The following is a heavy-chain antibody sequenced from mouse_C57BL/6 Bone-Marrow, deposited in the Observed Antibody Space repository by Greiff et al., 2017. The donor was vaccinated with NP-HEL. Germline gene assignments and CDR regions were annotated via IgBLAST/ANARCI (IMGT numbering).Heavy chain of an antibody. CDR3: AMGNYYGSSSAWFAY. Sequence: QVQLQQSGPELVKPGASVKISCKASGYTFTDYYINWVKQRPGQGLEWIGWIYPGSGNTKYNQKFKGKATLTVDKSSSTAYMQLSSLTSEDSAVYYCAMGNYYGSSSAWFAYWGQGTLVTVSA. D-gene: IGHD1-1*01. J-gene: IGHJ3*01. CDR2: IYPGSGNT. V-gene: IGHV1-84*01. CDR1: GYTFTDYY.